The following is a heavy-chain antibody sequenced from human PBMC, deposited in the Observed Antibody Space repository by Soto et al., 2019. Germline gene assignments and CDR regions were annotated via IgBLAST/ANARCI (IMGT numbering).Heavy chain of an antibody. CDR3: ARGGSWFGELLQFDY. Sequence: ASVKVSCKASGYTFTSYAMHWVRQAPGQRLEWMGWINAGNGNTKYSQKFQGRVTITRDTSASTAYMELSSLRSEDTAVYYCARGGSWFGELLQFDYWGQGTLVTVSS. CDR1: GYTFTSYA. CDR2: INAGNGNT. J-gene: IGHJ4*02. D-gene: IGHD3-10*01. V-gene: IGHV1-3*01.